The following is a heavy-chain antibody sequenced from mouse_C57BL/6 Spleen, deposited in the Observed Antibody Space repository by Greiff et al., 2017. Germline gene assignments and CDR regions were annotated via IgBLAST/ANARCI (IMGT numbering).Heavy chain of an antibody. CDR2: INPSNGGT. V-gene: IGHV1-53*01. CDR1: GYTFTSYW. D-gene: IGHD1-1*01. CDR3: ARLATTVVEYFDV. Sequence: QVQLQQPGTELVKPGASVKLSCKASGYTFTSYWMHWVKQRPGQGLEWIGNINPSNGGTNYNEKFKSKATLTVDKSSSTAYMQLSSLTSEDSAVXYGARLATTVVEYFDVWGTGTTVTVSS. J-gene: IGHJ1*03.